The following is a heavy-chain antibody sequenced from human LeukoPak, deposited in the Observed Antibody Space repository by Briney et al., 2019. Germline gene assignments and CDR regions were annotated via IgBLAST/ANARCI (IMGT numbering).Heavy chain of an antibody. CDR3: ARLVTEYGDYATYYYYYMDV. Sequence: PSETLSLTCTVAGGSISSGSYYWGWIRQPPGKGLEWIGNIYYSGSTYYNPSLKSRVTISVDTSKNQFSLKLSSVTAADTAVYYCARLVTEYGDYATYYYYYMDVWGKGTTVTISS. J-gene: IGHJ6*03. D-gene: IGHD4-17*01. CDR2: IYYSGST. CDR1: GGSISSGSYY. V-gene: IGHV4-39*01.